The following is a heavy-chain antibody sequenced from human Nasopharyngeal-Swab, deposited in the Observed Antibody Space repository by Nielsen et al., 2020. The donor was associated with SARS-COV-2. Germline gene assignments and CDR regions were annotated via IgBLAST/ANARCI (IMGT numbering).Heavy chain of an antibody. CDR2: ISSSSSTI. V-gene: IGHV3-48*01. D-gene: IGHD4/OR15-4a*01. CDR1: GFTFSSYS. CDR3: VKDWRYGGGY. Sequence: GESLKISCAASGFTFSSYSMNWVRQAPGKGLEWVSYISSSSSTIYYADSVKGRFTISRDNAKNTLYLQMNGLRADDTAVYLCVKDWRYGGGYWGQGTLVTVSS. J-gene: IGHJ4*02.